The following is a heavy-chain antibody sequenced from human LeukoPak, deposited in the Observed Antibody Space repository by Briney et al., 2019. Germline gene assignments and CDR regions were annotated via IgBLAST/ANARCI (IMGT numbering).Heavy chain of an antibody. CDR3: ARGAPSDMDV. Sequence: ASVTVSCKASGYTFTSYDINWVRQATGKGLEWMGWMNPNSGNTAYAQKFQGRVTITRNTSISTAYMELSSLRSEDTAVYYCARGAPSDMDVWGKGTTVTVSS. CDR1: GYTFTSYD. V-gene: IGHV1-8*01. CDR2: MNPNSGNT. J-gene: IGHJ6*03.